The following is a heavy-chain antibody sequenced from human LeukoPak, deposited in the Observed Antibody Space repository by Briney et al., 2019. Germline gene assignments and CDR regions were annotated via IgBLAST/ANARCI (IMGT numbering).Heavy chain of an antibody. CDR2: IYTSGST. CDR1: GGSISSYY. D-gene: IGHD2-2*01. CDR3: ARGVVPAARTSINWFDP. J-gene: IGHJ5*02. V-gene: IGHV4-4*07. Sequence: SETLPLTCTVSGGSISSYYWSWIRQPAGKGLEWIGRIYTSGSTNYNPSLKSRVTMSVDTSKNQFSLKLSSVAAADTAVYYCARGVVPAARTSINWFDPLGQGTLVTVP.